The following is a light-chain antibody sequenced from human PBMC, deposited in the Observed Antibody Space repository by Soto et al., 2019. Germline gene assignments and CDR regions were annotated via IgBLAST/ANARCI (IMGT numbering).Light chain of an antibody. Sequence: DIQMTQSPSTLSASVGDRVTITCRASQSISSWLAWYQQKPGKAPKLLIYDASSLESGVPSRFSGSGSGTEFTLTISSLQSEDFALYFCQQHNNWPITFGQGTRLEIK. J-gene: IGKJ5*01. V-gene: IGKV1-5*01. CDR2: DAS. CDR1: QSISSW. CDR3: QQHNNWPIT.